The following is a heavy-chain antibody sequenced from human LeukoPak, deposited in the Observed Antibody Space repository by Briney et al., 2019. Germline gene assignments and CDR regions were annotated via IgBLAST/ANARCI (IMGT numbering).Heavy chain of an antibody. J-gene: IGHJ4*02. CDR1: GYSFTTYW. CDR2: IYPGDSDI. CDR3: TRHIAAAGPDY. Sequence: GESLKISCKASGYSFTTYWIGWVRQMPGKGLEWMGIIYPGDSDIRYSPSFQGQVTISADKSISTAYLQWSSLKASDTAIYYCTRHIAAAGPDYWGQGTLVTVSS. D-gene: IGHD6-13*01. V-gene: IGHV5-51*01.